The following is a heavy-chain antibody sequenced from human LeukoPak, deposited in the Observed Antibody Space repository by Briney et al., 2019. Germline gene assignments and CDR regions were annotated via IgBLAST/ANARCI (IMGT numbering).Heavy chain of an antibody. J-gene: IGHJ3*02. Sequence: PGGSLRLSCAASGFTFSTYEMNWVRQAPGKGLEWVSSISSSSKYIYYADSVKGRFTISRDNAKNSLYLRMNSLRAEDTALYYCARGDDSSGWRGAAFDIWGQGTMVTVSS. V-gene: IGHV3-21*01. CDR2: ISSSSKYI. CDR1: GFTFSTYE. D-gene: IGHD6-19*01. CDR3: ARGDDSSGWRGAAFDI.